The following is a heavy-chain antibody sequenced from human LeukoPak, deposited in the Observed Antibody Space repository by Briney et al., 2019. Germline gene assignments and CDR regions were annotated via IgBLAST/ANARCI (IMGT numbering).Heavy chain of an antibody. CDR2: IYYSGST. V-gene: IGHV4-59*01. D-gene: IGHD3-3*01. Sequence: SETLSLTCTVSGGSISSYYWSWIRQPPGKGLEWIGYIYYSGSTNYNPSLKSRVTISVDTSKSQFSLKLSSVTAADTAVYYCARGEAIFGVGAYWGQGTLVTVSS. J-gene: IGHJ4*02. CDR3: ARGEAIFGVGAY. CDR1: GGSISSYY.